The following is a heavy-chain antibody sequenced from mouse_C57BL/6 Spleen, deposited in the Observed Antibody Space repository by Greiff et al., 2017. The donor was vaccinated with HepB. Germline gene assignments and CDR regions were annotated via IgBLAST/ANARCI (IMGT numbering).Heavy chain of an antibody. CDR1: GYTFTSYW. V-gene: IGHV1-50*01. Sequence: QVQLQQPGAELVKPGASVKLSCKASGYTFTSYWMQWLKQRPGQGLEWIGEIDPSDSYTNYNQKFKGKATLTVDTSSSTAYMQLSSLTSEDSAVYYCARENCFDYWGQGTTLTVSS. CDR2: IDPSDSYT. CDR3: ARENCFDY. J-gene: IGHJ2*01. D-gene: IGHD4-1*01.